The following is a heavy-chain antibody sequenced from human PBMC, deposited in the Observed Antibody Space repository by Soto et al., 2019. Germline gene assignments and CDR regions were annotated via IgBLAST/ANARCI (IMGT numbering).Heavy chain of an antibody. J-gene: IGHJ3*02. CDR2: INTNTGNP. CDR3: ARDGSGYDNDAFDI. V-gene: IGHV7-4-1*01. CDR1: GYTFTSYA. Sequence: ASVKVSCKASGYTFTSYAMNWVRQAPGQGLEWMGWINTNTGNPTYAQGFTGRFVFSLDTSVSTAYLQICSLKAEDTAVYYCARDGSGYDNDAFDIWGQGTMVTVS. D-gene: IGHD5-12*01.